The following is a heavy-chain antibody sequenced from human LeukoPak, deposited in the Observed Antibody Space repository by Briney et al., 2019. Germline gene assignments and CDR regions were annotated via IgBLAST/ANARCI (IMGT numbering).Heavy chain of an antibody. J-gene: IGHJ4*02. CDR3: AKAPRGNDDYFDY. D-gene: IGHD3-16*01. Sequence: GGSLRLSCAASGFTFDDYGMHSVRQAPGKGLEWVSGISWNSGSIGYADSVEGRFTISRDNAKNSLYLQMNSLRAEDTALYYCAKAPRGNDDYFDYWGQGTLVTVSS. CDR2: ISWNSGSI. V-gene: IGHV3-9*01. CDR1: GFTFDDYG.